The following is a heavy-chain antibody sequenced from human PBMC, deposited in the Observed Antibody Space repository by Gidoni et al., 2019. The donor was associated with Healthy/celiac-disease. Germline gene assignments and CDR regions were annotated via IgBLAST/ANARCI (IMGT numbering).Heavy chain of an antibody. V-gene: IGHV4-39*07. J-gene: IGHJ4*02. CDR1: GGSISSSSYY. CDR2: IYYSGST. Sequence: QLQLQEPGPGLVKPSETLSLTSTVSGGSISSSSYYWGWIRQPPGKGLEWIGSIYYSGSTYYNPSLKSRVTISVDTSKNQFSLKLSSVTAADTAVYYCARDSGDSSGYYHQFDYWGQGTLVTVSS. D-gene: IGHD3-22*01. CDR3: ARDSGDSSGYYHQFDY.